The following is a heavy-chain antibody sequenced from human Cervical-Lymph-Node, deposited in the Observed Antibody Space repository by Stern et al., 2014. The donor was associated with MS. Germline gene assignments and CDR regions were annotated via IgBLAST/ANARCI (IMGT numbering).Heavy chain of an antibody. Sequence: VQLVESGGGVVQPGRSLRLSCATSGLTFSNYGMNWVRQAPGKGLEWVAVISYDGIHKYYVDSVKGRFTISRDNSKNTLYLQMNSLRPEDTAVYYCVLVDTVMDRAFDSWGQGTLVTVSS. CDR1: GLTFSNYG. CDR3: VLVDTVMDRAFDS. V-gene: IGHV3-30*03. D-gene: IGHD5-18*01. CDR2: ISYDGIHK. J-gene: IGHJ4*02.